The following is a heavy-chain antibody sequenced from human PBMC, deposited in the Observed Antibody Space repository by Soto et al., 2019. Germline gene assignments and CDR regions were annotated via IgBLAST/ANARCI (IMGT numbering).Heavy chain of an antibody. D-gene: IGHD5-12*01. J-gene: IGHJ4*02. CDR1: GYTFTSYY. CDR3: ARPSGYSGDDADSFDY. CDR2: IYPSVGST. Sequence: ASVQVSCKASGYTFTSYYMHWVRQAPGQGPEWMGIIYPSVGSTSYAQKSQGRVTMTRDTSTSTVYMELSGLRSEDTAVYYCARPSGYSGDDADSFDYWGQGTLVTVSS. V-gene: IGHV1-46*01.